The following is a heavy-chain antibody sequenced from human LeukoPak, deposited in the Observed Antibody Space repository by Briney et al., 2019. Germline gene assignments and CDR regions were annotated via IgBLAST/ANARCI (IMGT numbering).Heavy chain of an antibody. J-gene: IGHJ6*03. CDR2: VNPDNDKT. CDR1: GYTFNTFD. D-gene: IGHD3-10*01. CDR3: ARGRRLRGVTSRPIYYYYYMDV. Sequence: ASVKLSCKASGYTFNTFDINWVRQATGQGPEWMGRVNPDNDKTVYAPKFQGRVSISSNNSINTAYMEFSGLKSDDTAVYYCARGRRLRGVTSRPIYYYYYMDVWGGGTTVTVSS. V-gene: IGHV1-8*03.